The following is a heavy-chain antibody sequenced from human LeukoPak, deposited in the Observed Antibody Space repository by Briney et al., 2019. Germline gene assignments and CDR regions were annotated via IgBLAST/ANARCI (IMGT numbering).Heavy chain of an antibody. CDR3: AKMDIVATYYFDY. J-gene: IGHJ4*02. Sequence: GGSLRLSCAASGFTFSSYAMSWVRQAPGKGLEWVSAISGSGGSTYYADSVKGRFTISRDNSKNTLHLQMNSLRAEDTAVYYCAKMDIVATYYFDYWGQGTLVTVSS. V-gene: IGHV3-23*01. CDR1: GFTFSSYA. D-gene: IGHD2-2*03. CDR2: ISGSGGST.